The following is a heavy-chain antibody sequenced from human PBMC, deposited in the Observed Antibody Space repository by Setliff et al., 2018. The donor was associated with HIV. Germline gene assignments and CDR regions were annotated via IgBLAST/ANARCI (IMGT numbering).Heavy chain of an antibody. CDR2: VFYSGST. CDR1: GVTFSSNNYY. V-gene: IGHV4-39*07. CDR3: ARAPLYDFWSPGFDAFDI. Sequence: PSETLSLTCAVSGVTFSSNNYYWGWIRQPPGKGLEWIGTVFYSGSTHYNSSLKSRVTISVDTSKNQFSLKLSSVTAADTAVYYCARAPLYDFWSPGFDAFDIWGQGTMVTVSS. J-gene: IGHJ3*02. D-gene: IGHD3-3*01.